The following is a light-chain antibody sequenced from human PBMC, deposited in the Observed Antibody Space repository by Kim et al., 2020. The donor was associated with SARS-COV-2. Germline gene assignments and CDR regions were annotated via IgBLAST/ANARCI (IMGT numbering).Light chain of an antibody. CDR1: LTCRANPGIKNY. J-gene: IGKJ2*03. V-gene: IGKV4-1*01. Sequence: APLDDRSTLTCRANPGIKNYLAWYQQRPGQAPKLLIYGASRLECGVSERFSGSGSDTDFTLTISGLQAEDVAVYFCQQYYSSPSSFGQGTKLEIK. CDR3: QQYYSSPSS. CDR2: GAS.